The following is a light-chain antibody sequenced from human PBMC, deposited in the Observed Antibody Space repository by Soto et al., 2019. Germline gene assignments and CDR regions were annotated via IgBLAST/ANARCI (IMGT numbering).Light chain of an antibody. CDR3: QQHNQWPIT. J-gene: IGKJ5*01. CDR1: QSVATN. V-gene: IGKV3-15*01. CDR2: GAS. Sequence: EIVMTQSPATLSVSPGERATLSCRASQSVATNLAWYQQKPGQPPRLLIYGASTRATGIPARFSGSGSGTEFTLTISSLQSVDFAVYYCQQHNQWPITFGQGTRLEIK.